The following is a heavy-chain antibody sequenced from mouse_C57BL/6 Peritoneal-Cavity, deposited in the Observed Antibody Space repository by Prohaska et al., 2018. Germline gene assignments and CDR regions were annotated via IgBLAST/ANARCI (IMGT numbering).Heavy chain of an antibody. CDR2: IYSDGSAI. CDR1: GFTFSGFW. D-gene: IGHD1-1*01. Sequence: EVQLLETGGGLVQPGGSRGLSCEGSGFTFSGFWMSWVRQTPGKTLEWIGDIYSDGSAINYAPSIKDRFTSFRDNDKSTLYLQMSNVRSEDTATYFCMRYGSYWYFDVWGTGTTVTVSS. J-gene: IGHJ1*03. CDR3: MRYGSYWYFDV. V-gene: IGHV11-2*01.